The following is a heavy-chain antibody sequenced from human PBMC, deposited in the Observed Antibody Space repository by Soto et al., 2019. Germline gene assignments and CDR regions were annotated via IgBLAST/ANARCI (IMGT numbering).Heavy chain of an antibody. Sequence: SETLSLTCTVSGGSISSSSYYWGWIRQPPGKGLEWIGSIYYSGGTYYNPSLKSRVTISVDTSKNQFSLKLSSVTAADTAVYYYARHLGGDGYIVDYWGQGTLVTVSS. CDR3: ARHLGGDGYIVDY. J-gene: IGHJ4*02. V-gene: IGHV4-39*01. CDR2: IYYSGGT. CDR1: GGSISSSSYY. D-gene: IGHD5-12*01.